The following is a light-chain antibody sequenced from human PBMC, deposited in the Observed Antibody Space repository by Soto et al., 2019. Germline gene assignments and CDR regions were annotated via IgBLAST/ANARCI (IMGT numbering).Light chain of an antibody. CDR2: EVS. V-gene: IGLV2-23*02. Sequence: QSALTQPASVSGSPGQSITISCTGTSSDVGSYNLVSWYQQHPGKAPKLMIYEVSKRPSGVSNRFSGSKSGNTASLTISRLQAEDEADYYCCSYAGSSTYYVFGTGTKVTVL. CDR3: CSYAGSSTYYV. CDR1: SSDVGSYNL. J-gene: IGLJ1*01.